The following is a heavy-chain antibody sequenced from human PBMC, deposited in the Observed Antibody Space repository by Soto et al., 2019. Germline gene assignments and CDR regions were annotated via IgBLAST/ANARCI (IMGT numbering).Heavy chain of an antibody. CDR2: ISAYSGNT. V-gene: IGHV1-18*01. D-gene: IGHD3-16*01. Sequence: QVQLVQSGGEVKKPGASVKVSCKASGYTFSTFGISWVRQAPGQGLEWMGWISAYSGNTIYAQKLQGRVTMTTDISTSTAYMELRSLTSDDTAVYYCARDRPRGLDGFSWFDPWGQGTLVTVSS. J-gene: IGHJ5*02. CDR1: GYTFSTFG. CDR3: ARDRPRGLDGFSWFDP.